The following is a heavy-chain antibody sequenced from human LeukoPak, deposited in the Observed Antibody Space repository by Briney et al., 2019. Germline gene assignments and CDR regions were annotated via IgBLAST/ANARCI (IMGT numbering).Heavy chain of an antibody. D-gene: IGHD5-24*01. CDR3: ARDNSVRDEAWWFNP. CDR1: GYTFTSYG. V-gene: IGHV1-18*01. CDR2: ISAYNGNT. Sequence: GSVKVSCKASGYTFTSYGISWVRQAPGQGLEWMGWISAYNGNTDYAQKLQGRVTLTRDMSTSTDYLELSSLRSEDTAVYYCARDNSVRDEAWWFNPWGQGPLVTVSS. J-gene: IGHJ5*02.